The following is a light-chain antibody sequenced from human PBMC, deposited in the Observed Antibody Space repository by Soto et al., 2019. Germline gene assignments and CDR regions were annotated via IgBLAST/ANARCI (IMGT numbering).Light chain of an antibody. J-gene: IGLJ2*01. CDR2: EVT. V-gene: IGLV2-14*01. CDR1: RSDVGGYNY. CDR3: SSFTTTTTLGVA. Sequence: QSALTQPASVSGSPGQSITISCTGTRSDVGGYNYVSWYQQHPGKAPKLIIYEVTNRPSGVSHRFSGSKSVNTASLTISGLRAEDEADYYCSSFTTTTTLGVAFGGGAKLTVL.